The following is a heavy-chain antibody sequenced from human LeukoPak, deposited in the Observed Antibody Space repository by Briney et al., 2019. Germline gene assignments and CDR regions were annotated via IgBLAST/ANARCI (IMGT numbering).Heavy chain of an antibody. Sequence: PSETLSLTCTVSGVSLSIVDYYWSWIRQPPGKGLEWIGRIYTSGSTNYNPSLKSRVTISVDTSKNQFSLKLSSVTAADTAVYYCAREQRSSFGGDAFDIWGQGTMVTVSS. J-gene: IGHJ3*02. CDR2: IYTSGST. D-gene: IGHD4-23*01. CDR3: AREQRSSFGGDAFDI. CDR1: GVSLSIVDYY. V-gene: IGHV4-61*02.